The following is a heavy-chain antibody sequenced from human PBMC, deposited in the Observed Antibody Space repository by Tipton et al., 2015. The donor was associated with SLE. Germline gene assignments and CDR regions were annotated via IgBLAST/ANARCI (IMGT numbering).Heavy chain of an antibody. D-gene: IGHD3-16*01. Sequence: QLVQSGPEVKKPGASVKVSCKASGYTFTDYYIYWVRQAPGQGLEWMGQMNPNTGGSNYAQKFQGRVTMTTDTSTTTTYMELRTLRSDDTAIFYCARSVNWAFDYWGQGALVTVSS. CDR2: MNPNTGGS. J-gene: IGHJ4*02. CDR3: ARSVNWAFDY. CDR1: GYTFTDYY. V-gene: IGHV1-2*06.